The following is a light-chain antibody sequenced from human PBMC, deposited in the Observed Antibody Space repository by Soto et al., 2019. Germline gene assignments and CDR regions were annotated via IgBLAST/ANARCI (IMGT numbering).Light chain of an antibody. CDR3: FSYAGSTTSYV. CDR1: SSDVGSYNL. V-gene: IGLV2-23*01. Sequence: QSFLTQPASVSVSPGQSITFACAVASSDVGSYNLVSWYQQHPGKAPKFMIYEGSKRPSGVSNRFSGSQSGNTASLTISGLQAEDEADYYCFSYAGSTTSYVFGTGTKVTVL. J-gene: IGLJ1*01. CDR2: EGS.